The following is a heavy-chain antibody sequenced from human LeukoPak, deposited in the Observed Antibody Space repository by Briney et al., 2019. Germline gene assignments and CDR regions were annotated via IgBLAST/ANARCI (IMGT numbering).Heavy chain of an antibody. CDR3: ARVGILRFPSNWFDP. CDR2: IYYSGST. Sequence: SETLSLTCTVSGASISSYYWSWIRQPPGKGLEWIGYIYYSGSTRYNPSLKSRVTISVDTSKNQFSLKLSSVTAADTAVYYCARVGILRFPSNWFDPWGPGTLVTVSS. D-gene: IGHD3-3*01. J-gene: IGHJ5*02. CDR1: GASISSYY. V-gene: IGHV4-59*01.